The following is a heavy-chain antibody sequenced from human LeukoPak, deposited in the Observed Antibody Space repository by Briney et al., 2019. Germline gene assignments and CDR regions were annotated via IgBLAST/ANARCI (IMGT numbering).Heavy chain of an antibody. CDR3: ATGGYYDSKCFDY. CDR2: FDPEDGET. CDR1: GYTLTELS. V-gene: IGHV1-24*01. D-gene: IGHD3-22*01. J-gene: IGHJ4*02. Sequence: GASVRVSCKVSGYTLTELSMHWVRQAPGKGLEWMGGFDPEDGETIYAQKFQGRVTMTEDTSTDTAYMELSSLRSEDTAVYYCATGGYYDSKCFDYWGQGTLVTVSS.